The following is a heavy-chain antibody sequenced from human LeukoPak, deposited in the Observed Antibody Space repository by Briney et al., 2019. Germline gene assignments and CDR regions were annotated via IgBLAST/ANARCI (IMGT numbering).Heavy chain of an antibody. V-gene: IGHV4-59*01. CDR3: ARGYSATYGRFDP. CDR2: IYYTGNT. CDR1: GGSISSYY. Sequence: PSETLSLTCTVSGGSISSYYWSWIRQPPGRGLEWIGCIYYTGNTNYNPSLKSRVTISVDTPKNQFSLKLTSVTAADTAVYFCARGYSATYGRFDPWGQGTLVTVSS. J-gene: IGHJ5*02. D-gene: IGHD1-26*01.